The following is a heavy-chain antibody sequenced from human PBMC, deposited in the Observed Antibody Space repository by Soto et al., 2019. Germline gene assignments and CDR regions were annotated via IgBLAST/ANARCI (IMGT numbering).Heavy chain of an antibody. CDR2: INHSGST. CDR3: ARGLWRDYVWGSYRYLNWFDP. V-gene: IGHV4-34*01. D-gene: IGHD3-16*02. Sequence: SETLSLTCAVYGGSFSGYYWSWIRQPPGKGLEWIGEINHSGSTNYNPSLKSRVTISVDTSKNQFSLKLSSVTAADTAVYYCARGLWRDYVWGSYRYLNWFDPWGQGTLVTVSS. CDR1: GGSFSGYY. J-gene: IGHJ5*02.